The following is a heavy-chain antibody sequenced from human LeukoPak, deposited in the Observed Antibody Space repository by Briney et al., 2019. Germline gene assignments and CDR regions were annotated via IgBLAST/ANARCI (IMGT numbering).Heavy chain of an antibody. D-gene: IGHD2-15*01. V-gene: IGHV1-2*04. CDR3: ARDPSTSSLCSGGSCYSGGNWFDP. Sequence: ASVKVSCKASGYTFTSYYMHWVRQAPGQGLEWMGWINPNSGGTNYAQKFQGWVTMTRDTSISTAYMELSRLRSDDTAVYYCARDPSTSSLCSGGSCYSGGNWFDPWGQGTLVTVSS. J-gene: IGHJ5*02. CDR2: INPNSGGT. CDR1: GYTFTSYY.